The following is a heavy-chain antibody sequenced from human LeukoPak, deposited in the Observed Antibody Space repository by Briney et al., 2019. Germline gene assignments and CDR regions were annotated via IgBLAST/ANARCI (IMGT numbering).Heavy chain of an antibody. D-gene: IGHD3/OR15-3a*01. CDR2: FYHSGTT. Sequence: PSETLSLTCGVSGFSITSDYYWAWVRQPPGTGLEWLGSFYHSGTTYYNPSLRSRVTILGDTSRNQISLKLRFVTAADTALYFCARAEGDFYRSYWYFDVWGRGALVTVSS. J-gene: IGHJ2*01. CDR3: ARAEGDFYRSYWYFDV. CDR1: GFSITSDYY. V-gene: IGHV4-38-2*01.